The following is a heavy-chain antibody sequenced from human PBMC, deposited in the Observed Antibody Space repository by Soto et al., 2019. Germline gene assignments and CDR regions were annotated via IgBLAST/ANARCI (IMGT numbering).Heavy chain of an antibody. Sequence: SVKVSFKASGYTFTSYDIYWLLHATVQLLEVMGWMNPNTGNSAYAQKFQGRVTVTSDTSINTVHMELNSLRSEDTAVYYCARRAETNGWNGFGADKYYFDFWGQGTLVTVSS. CDR1: GYTFTSYD. D-gene: IGHD1-1*01. CDR2: MNPNTGNS. J-gene: IGHJ4*02. CDR3: ARRAETNGWNGFGADKYYFDF. V-gene: IGHV1-8*01.